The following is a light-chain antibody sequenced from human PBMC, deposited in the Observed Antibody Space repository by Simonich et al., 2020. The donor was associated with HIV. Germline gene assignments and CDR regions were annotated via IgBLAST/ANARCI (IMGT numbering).Light chain of an antibody. CDR3: QQYNSYVA. CDR2: KAS. CDR1: QSMSSW. Sequence: DIQMTQSPSTLSASVGDRVTITCRASQSMSSWLAWDQKKPGKAPKPLIYKASRLESGVPSRFSGSGSGTEFTLTISSLQPDDFATYYCQQYNSYVAFGQGTKVEIK. J-gene: IGKJ1*01. V-gene: IGKV1-5*03.